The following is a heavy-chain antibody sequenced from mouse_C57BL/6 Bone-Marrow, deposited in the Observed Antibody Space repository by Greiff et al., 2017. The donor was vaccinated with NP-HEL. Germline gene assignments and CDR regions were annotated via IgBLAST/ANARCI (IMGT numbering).Heavy chain of an antibody. CDR3: AREGPDYYGSSYYFDY. V-gene: IGHV1-19*01. CDR1: GYTFTDYY. CDR2: INPYNGGT. D-gene: IGHD1-1*01. J-gene: IGHJ2*01. Sequence: VQLQQSGPVLVKPGASVKMSCKASGYTFTDYYMNWVKQSHGKSLEWIGVINPYNGGTSYNQKFKGKATLTVDKSSSTAYMELNSLTSEDSAVYYCAREGPDYYGSSYYFDYWGQGTTLTVSS.